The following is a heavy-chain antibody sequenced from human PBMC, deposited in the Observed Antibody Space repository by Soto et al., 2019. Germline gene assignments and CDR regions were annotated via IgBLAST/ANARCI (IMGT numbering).Heavy chain of an antibody. D-gene: IGHD2-15*01. CDR2: IYYAGST. Sequence: RIIQPPGRGLEWIGFIYYAGSTKYNPSLNSRVTISVDTSKNQFSLTVTSVTAADTAVYYCDGRREDRSVSAFLLNRSSDL. CDR3: DGRREDRSVSAFLLNRSSDL. J-gene: IGHJ2*01. V-gene: IGHV4-59*08.